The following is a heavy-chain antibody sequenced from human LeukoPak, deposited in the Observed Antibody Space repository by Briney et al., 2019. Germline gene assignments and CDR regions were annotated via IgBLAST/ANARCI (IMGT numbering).Heavy chain of an antibody. CDR2: IYPGDSDT. D-gene: IGHD3-22*01. CDR3: ARQPSDSSGFYYFDY. J-gene: IGHJ4*02. Sequence: GESLKISCKGSGYSFTSYLIGWVRQMPGERLGWKGVIYPGDSDTRYSPSFQGQVTISADKSISTAYLQWSSLKASDTAMYYCARQPSDSSGFYYFDYWGQGTLVTVSS. V-gene: IGHV5-51*01. CDR1: GYSFTSYL.